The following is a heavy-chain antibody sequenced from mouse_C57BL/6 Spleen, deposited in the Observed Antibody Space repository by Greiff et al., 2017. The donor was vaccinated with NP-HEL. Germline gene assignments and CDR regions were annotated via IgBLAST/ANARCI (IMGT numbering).Heavy chain of an antibody. J-gene: IGHJ4*01. V-gene: IGHV1-81*01. D-gene: IGHD2-1*01. Sequence: QVQLQQSGAELARPGASVKLSCKASGYTFTSYGISWVKQRTGQGLEWIGEIYPRSGNTYYNEEFKGKATLTADKSSSKAYMERRSLTSEDSTVEFCARFYGNSGAMDYWGQGTSVTVSS. CDR1: GYTFTSYG. CDR3: ARFYGNSGAMDY. CDR2: IYPRSGNT.